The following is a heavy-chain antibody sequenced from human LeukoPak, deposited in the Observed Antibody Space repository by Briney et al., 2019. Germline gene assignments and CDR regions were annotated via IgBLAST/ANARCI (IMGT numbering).Heavy chain of an antibody. V-gene: IGHV4-38-2*02. CDR2: IYHSGST. J-gene: IGHJ4*02. CDR3: ARAVGYFDWLPLFDY. Sequence: SETLSLTCTVSGYSISSGYYWGWIRQPPGKGLEWIGSIYHSGSTYNTPSLSSRVTMSVDTSKNRFYLKLSSVTAADTAVYYCARAVGYFDWLPLFDYWGQGTLVTVSS. CDR1: GYSISSGYY. D-gene: IGHD3-9*01.